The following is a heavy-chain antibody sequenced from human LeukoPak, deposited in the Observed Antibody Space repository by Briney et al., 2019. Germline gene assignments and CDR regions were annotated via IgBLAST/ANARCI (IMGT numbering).Heavy chain of an antibody. CDR1: GFTFSSYS. D-gene: IGHD6-6*01. Sequence: PGGSLRLSCAASGFTFSSYSMNWVRQAPGKGLEWVSSISNSSSYIYYADSVKGRFTISRDDAKNSLYLQMNSLRAEDTAVYYCASFGSSGYWGQGTLVTVSS. CDR3: ASFGSSGY. CDR2: ISNSSSYI. J-gene: IGHJ4*02. V-gene: IGHV3-21*01.